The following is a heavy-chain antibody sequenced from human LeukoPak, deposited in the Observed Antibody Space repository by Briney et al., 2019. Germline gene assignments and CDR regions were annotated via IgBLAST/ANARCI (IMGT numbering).Heavy chain of an antibody. CDR3: ARSSNSVDTAMVGY. CDR1: GYTFTGYY. D-gene: IGHD5-18*01. CDR2: INPNSGGT. V-gene: IGHV1-2*02. J-gene: IGHJ4*02. Sequence: ASVKVSCKASGYTFTGYYMHWVRQAPGQGLEWMGWINPNSGGTNYAQKFQGRVTTTRDTSISTAYMELSRLRSDDTAVYYCARSSNSVDTAMVGYWGQGTLVTVSS.